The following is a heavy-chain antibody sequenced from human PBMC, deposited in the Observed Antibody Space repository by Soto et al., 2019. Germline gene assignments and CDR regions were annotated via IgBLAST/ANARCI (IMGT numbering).Heavy chain of an antibody. Sequence: PWGSLRLSCSASGFNFSDHYMNWIRQAPGEGLEWVSYISGSSRYTNFADSVKGRFTISRDNAKNSLYLQMNSLRAEDTAVYYCARHTSGWHYYDYWGQGTPVTVSS. J-gene: IGHJ4*02. CDR3: ARHTSGWHYYDY. V-gene: IGHV3-11*06. D-gene: IGHD6-19*01. CDR2: ISGSSRYT. CDR1: GFNFSDHY.